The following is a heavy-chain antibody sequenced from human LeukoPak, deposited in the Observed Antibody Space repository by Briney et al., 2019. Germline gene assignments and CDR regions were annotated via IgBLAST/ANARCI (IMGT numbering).Heavy chain of an antibody. V-gene: IGHV4-39*01. CDR3: ASRYSSGWSFDY. D-gene: IGHD6-19*01. CDR1: GGSISSSSYY. Sequence: PSETLSLTCTVSGGSISSSSYYWGWIRQPPGKGLEWIGSIYYSGSTYYNPSLKSRVTISVDTSKNQFSLKLSSVTAADTAVYYCASRYSSGWSFDYWGQGALVTVSS. J-gene: IGHJ4*02. CDR2: IYYSGST.